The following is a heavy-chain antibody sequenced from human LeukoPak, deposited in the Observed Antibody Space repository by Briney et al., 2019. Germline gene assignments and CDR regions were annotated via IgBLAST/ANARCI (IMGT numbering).Heavy chain of an antibody. D-gene: IGHD3-10*01. V-gene: IGHV3-74*01. CDR1: GFTFSTYW. CDR2: ISTDGSST. CDR3: ASFREEGY. J-gene: IGHJ4*02. Sequence: GGSLRLSCAASGFTFSTYWLHWGRQAPGKGLVWVSRISTDGSSTSYADSVKGRFTISRDNAKNTLYLQMNSLRAEDTAVYYCASFREEGYWGQGTLATVSS.